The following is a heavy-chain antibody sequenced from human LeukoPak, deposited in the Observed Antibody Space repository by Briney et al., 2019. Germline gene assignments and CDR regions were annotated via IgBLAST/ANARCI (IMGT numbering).Heavy chain of an antibody. J-gene: IGHJ4*02. Sequence: QPEGSLRLSCAASGFTFSTFAMHWARQAPGKGLEWVASISYDGGGKYYGESVKGRFTISRDNSKNTMDLQMNSLRAEDTAVYHCARLGVHGDSDYWGQGTLVTVAS. CDR1: GFTFSTFA. V-gene: IGHV3-30-3*01. CDR2: ISYDGGGK. D-gene: IGHD2-8*01. CDR3: ARLGVHGDSDY.